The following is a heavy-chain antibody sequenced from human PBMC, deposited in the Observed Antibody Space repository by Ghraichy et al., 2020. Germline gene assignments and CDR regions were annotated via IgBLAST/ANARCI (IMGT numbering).Heavy chain of an antibody. CDR2: ISYDGSNK. CDR3: ARDGQNIGYCSSTSCYWFDWNVIQLTAADY. Sequence: GGSLRLSCAASGFTFSSYAMHWVRQAPGKGLEWVAVISYDGSNKYYADSVKGRFTISRDNSKNTLYLQMNSLRAEDTAVYYCARDGQNIGYCSSTSCYWFDWNVIQLTAADYWGQGTLVTVSS. V-gene: IGHV3-30-3*01. CDR1: GFTFSSYA. J-gene: IGHJ4*02. D-gene: IGHD2-2*01.